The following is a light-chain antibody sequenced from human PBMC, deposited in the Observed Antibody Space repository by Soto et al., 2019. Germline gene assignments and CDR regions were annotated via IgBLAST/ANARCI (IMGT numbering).Light chain of an antibody. Sequence: QSVLTQPASVSGSPGQSITISCTGTSSDVGGYNYVSWYQQHPGKAPKLMIYAVSNRPSGVSNRFSGSKSGNTASLTISGLQAEDAAHYSCSSYTSSSTLLFGGGTKLTVL. CDR1: SSDVGGYNY. CDR3: SSYTSSSTLL. CDR2: AVS. V-gene: IGLV2-14*01. J-gene: IGLJ2*01.